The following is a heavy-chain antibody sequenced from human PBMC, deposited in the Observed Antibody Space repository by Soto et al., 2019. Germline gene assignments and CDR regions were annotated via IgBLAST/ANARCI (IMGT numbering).Heavy chain of an antibody. CDR3: ASQGVDFWRVGHYYGLGV. D-gene: IGHD3-3*01. J-gene: IGHJ6*02. CDR2: MNPNSGNT. CDR1: GYTFTNYD. Sequence: ASVKVSCKASGYTFTNYDVNWVRQAAGQGLEWMGWMNPNSGNTDYAQKFRDRVAMTRNTSIDTAYMELSSLTSEDTAVYYCASQGVDFWRVGHYYGLGVWGQGTAVTVSS. V-gene: IGHV1-8*01.